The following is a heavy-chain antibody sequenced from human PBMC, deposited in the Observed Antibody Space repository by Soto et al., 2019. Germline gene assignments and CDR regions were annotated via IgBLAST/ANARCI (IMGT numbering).Heavy chain of an antibody. D-gene: IGHD3-16*02. Sequence: ASVKVSCKSSGYTFTSYGISWVRQAPGQGLEWMGWISAYNGNTNYAQKLQGRVTMTTDTSTSTAYMELRSLRSDDTAVYYCARRYYVWGSYRYNWLDPWGQGNLVTVSS. J-gene: IGHJ5*02. CDR1: GYTFTSYG. CDR2: ISAYNGNT. V-gene: IGHV1-18*04. CDR3: ARRYYVWGSYRYNWLDP.